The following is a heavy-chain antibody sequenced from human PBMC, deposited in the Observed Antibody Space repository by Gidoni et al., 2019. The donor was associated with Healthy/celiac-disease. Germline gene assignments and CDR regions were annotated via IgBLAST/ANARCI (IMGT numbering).Heavy chain of an antibody. Sequence: QLQLQESGPGLVKPSETLSLTCTVSGGSISSSSYYWGWIRQPPGKGLEWIGSIYYSGSTYYNPSLKSRVTISVDTSKNQFSLKLSSVTAADTAVYYCARPNNEGDVGHTEAFDIWGQGTMVTVSS. D-gene: IGHD2-15*01. J-gene: IGHJ3*02. V-gene: IGHV4-39*01. CDR1: GGSISSSSYY. CDR2: IYYSGST. CDR3: ARPNNEGDVGHTEAFDI.